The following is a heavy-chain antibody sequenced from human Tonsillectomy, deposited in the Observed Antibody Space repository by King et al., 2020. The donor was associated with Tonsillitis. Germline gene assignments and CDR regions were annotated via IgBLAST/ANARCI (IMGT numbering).Heavy chain of an antibody. D-gene: IGHD6-19*01. V-gene: IGHV3-9*01. CDR1: GFTFDDYA. CDR2: ISWNSGSI. J-gene: IGHJ6*02. Sequence: VQLVESGGGLVQPGRSLRLSCAASGFTFDDYALHWVRQAPGKGLEWVSGISWNSGSIVYADSVKGRFTISRDNAKNSLYLQMNSLRAEDTALYYCARVSIAVARSGYYYGMDVWGQGTTVTVSS. CDR3: ARVSIAVARSGYYYGMDV.